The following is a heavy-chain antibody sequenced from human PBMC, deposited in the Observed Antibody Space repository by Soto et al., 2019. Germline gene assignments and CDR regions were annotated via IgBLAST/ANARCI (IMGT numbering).Heavy chain of an antibody. V-gene: IGHV3-30*18. Sequence: GGSLRLSCAASGFTFSSYGMHWVRQAPGKGLEWVAVISYDGSNKYYADSVKGRFTISRDNSKNTLYLQMNSLRAEDTAVYYCAKDKAIFGVVPIYGMDVWGQGTTVTVSS. CDR1: GFTFSSYG. J-gene: IGHJ6*02. CDR2: ISYDGSNK. CDR3: AKDKAIFGVVPIYGMDV. D-gene: IGHD3-3*01.